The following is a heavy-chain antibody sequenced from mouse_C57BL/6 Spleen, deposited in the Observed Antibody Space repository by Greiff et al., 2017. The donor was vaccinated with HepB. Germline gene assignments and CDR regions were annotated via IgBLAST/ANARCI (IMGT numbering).Heavy chain of an antibody. V-gene: IGHV5-16*02. CDR3: ARGDDYAWFAY. J-gene: IGHJ3*01. CDR1: GFTFSDYY. Sequence: EVKLVESEGGLVQPGGSVKLSCTASGFTFSDYYMAWVRQGPEQGLEWVANINHDGSSTNYMDNLKGNVTISRDNATSTLYLQISSLKSEDTAMYYCARGDDYAWFAYWGQGTLVTVSS. CDR2: INHDGSST. D-gene: IGHD2-4*01.